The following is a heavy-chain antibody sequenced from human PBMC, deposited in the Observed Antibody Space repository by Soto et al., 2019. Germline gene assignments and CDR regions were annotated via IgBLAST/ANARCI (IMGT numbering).Heavy chain of an antibody. D-gene: IGHD1-26*01. J-gene: IGHJ3*02. CDR2: IYYSGST. V-gene: IGHV4-59*08. CDR1: GGSISSYY. CDR3: ARHGWELLGAFDI. Sequence: QVQLQESGPGLVKLSETLSLTCTVSGGSISSYYWSWIRHPPGKGLGGIGYIYYSGSTNYNPSLKSRVTISVDTSKNQFSLKLSSVTAPDTAVYYCARHGWELLGAFDIWGQGTMVTVSS.